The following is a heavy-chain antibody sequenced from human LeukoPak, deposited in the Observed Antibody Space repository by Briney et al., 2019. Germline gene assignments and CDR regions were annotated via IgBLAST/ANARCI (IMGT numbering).Heavy chain of an antibody. J-gene: IGHJ4*02. D-gene: IGHD6-13*01. CDR3: ARDPIAGTSCPDY. Sequence: ASVKVSCKASGYTFTGYYMHWVRQAPGQGLEWMGWISAYNGNTNYAQKLQGRVTMTTDTSTSTAYMELRSLRSDDTAVYYCARDPIAGTSCPDYWGQGTLVTVSS. CDR2: ISAYNGNT. V-gene: IGHV1-18*04. CDR1: GYTFTGYY.